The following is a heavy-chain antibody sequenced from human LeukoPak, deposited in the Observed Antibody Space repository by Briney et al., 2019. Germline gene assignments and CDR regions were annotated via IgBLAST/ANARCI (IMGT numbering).Heavy chain of an antibody. D-gene: IGHD1-26*01. CDR3: ARGQGATVPQVGKNWFDP. V-gene: IGHV4-34*01. CDR2: VNESGGT. J-gene: IGHJ5*02. Sequence: SETLSLTCAVYIDSFSNYHWNWIRQTPAKGMEWIGEVNESGGTNISPSLRSRVILSVDTSKNQFSLKLISVTVADTAIYYCARGQGATVPQVGKNWFDPWGQGIRVTASS. CDR1: IDSFSNYH.